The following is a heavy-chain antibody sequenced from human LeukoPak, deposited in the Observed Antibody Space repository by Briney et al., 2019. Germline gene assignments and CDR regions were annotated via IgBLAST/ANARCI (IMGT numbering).Heavy chain of an antibody. J-gene: IGHJ4*02. V-gene: IGHV4-31*03. CDR2: IYYSGST. CDR1: GGSISSGGYY. CDR3: ARAPRRDYGFDY. Sequence: SETLSLTCTVSGGSISSGGYYWSWIRQHPGKGLEWIGYIYYSGSTYYNPSLKSRVTISVDTSKNQFSLRLTSVTAADTAVYYCARAPRRDYGFDYWGQGTLVTVSS. D-gene: IGHD4-17*01.